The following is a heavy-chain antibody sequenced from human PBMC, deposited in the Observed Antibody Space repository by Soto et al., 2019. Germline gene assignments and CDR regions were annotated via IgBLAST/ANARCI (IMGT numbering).Heavy chain of an antibody. V-gene: IGHV4-39*07. D-gene: IGHD1-7*01. CDR3: ARVGITGTTAVPWFDP. J-gene: IGHJ5*02. Sequence: PSETLSLTCTVSGGSISSSSYYWGWIRQPPGKGLEWIGSIYYSGSTYYNPSLKSRVTISVDTSKNQFSLKLSSVTAADTAVYYCARVGITGTTAVPWFDPWGQGTLVTVSS. CDR2: IYYSGST. CDR1: GGSISSSSYY.